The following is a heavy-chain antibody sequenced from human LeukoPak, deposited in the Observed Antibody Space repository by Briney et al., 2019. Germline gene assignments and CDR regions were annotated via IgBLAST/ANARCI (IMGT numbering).Heavy chain of an antibody. CDR2: ISGSGGST. CDR3: ARRAGAYSHPYDY. V-gene: IGHV3-23*01. J-gene: IGHJ4*02. D-gene: IGHD4/OR15-4a*01. CDR1: GFTFSSDA. Sequence: GGSLRLSCAASGFTFSSDAMSWVRQAPGKGLEWVSAISGSGGSTYYSDSVKGRFTISRDNSKNTLYLQMNSLRAEDTAVYYCARRAGAYSHPYDYWGQGTLVTVSS.